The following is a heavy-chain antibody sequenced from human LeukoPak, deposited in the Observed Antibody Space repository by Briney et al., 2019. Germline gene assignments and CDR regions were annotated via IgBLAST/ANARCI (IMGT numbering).Heavy chain of an antibody. J-gene: IGHJ4*02. CDR2: ISYDGSNK. D-gene: IGHD6-13*01. Sequence: PGGSLRLSCAASGFTFSSYAMHWVRQAPGKGLEWVAVISYDGSNKYYADSVKGRFTISRDNSKNTLYLQMNSLRAEDTAVYYCARGSQYSSSLYYFDYWGQGTLVTVSS. CDR3: ARGSQYSSSLYYFDY. V-gene: IGHV3-30*04. CDR1: GFTFSSYA.